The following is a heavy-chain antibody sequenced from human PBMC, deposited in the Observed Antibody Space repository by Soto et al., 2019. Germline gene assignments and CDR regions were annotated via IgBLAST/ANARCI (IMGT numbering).Heavy chain of an antibody. D-gene: IGHD2-15*01. J-gene: IGHJ4*02. CDR2: IIPIFGTA. CDR1: GGTFSSYS. Sequence: QVQLVQSGAEVKKPGSSVKVSCKASGGTFSSYSINWVRQAPGQGLEWMGEIIPIFGTANYAQKFQGRVTITADESTRTAYMEVSSLRSEETDMYYCARDGGRHSGGIDYWGQGPLVTGPS. V-gene: IGHV1-69*01. CDR3: ARDGGRHSGGIDY.